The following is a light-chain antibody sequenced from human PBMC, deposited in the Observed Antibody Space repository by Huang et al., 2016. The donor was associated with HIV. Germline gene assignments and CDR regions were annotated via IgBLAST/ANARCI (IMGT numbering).Light chain of an antibody. CDR2: YAT. Sequence: IVLTQSPATLSLSPWERTTLSCRASQNITSFLAWYRQQPGQAPRFLILYATNRATGTPARFSGSGSATDLTLTIHSLEPEDFAVYYCQQRIQWPRLTVGGGTRVEMK. CDR1: QNITSF. CDR3: QQRIQWPRLT. V-gene: IGKV3-11*01. J-gene: IGKJ4*01.